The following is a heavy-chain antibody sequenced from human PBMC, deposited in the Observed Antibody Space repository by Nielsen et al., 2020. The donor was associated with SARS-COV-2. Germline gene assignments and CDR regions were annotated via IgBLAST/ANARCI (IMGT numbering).Heavy chain of an antibody. J-gene: IGHJ6*02. CDR3: VRSRRGATGYYYGTDV. Sequence: ASVKVSCKASGYTFTNDAMNWVRQAPGQGLEWMGWIDTNTGNPTYAQGFTGRFVFSLDTSVTTSFLQISSLKAEDTAVYYCVRSRRGATGYYYGTDVWGQGATVTVSS. CDR1: GYTFTNDA. D-gene: IGHD4-17*01. V-gene: IGHV7-4-1*02. CDR2: IDTNTGNP.